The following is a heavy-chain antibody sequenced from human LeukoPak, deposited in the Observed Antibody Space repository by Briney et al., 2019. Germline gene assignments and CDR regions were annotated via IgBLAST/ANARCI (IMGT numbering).Heavy chain of an antibody. CDR1: GFTFSSYA. D-gene: IGHD1-26*01. CDR3: VKDLSGRYTFDY. Sequence: GGSLRLSCSASGFTFSSYAMHWVRQAPGKGLEYVSGINDNGGRTHYGDSLKGRFTISRDNSKNTLCLQMSTLRAEDTAVYYCVKDLSGRYTFDYWGQGTLVTVSS. J-gene: IGHJ4*02. V-gene: IGHV3-64D*09. CDR2: INDNGGRT.